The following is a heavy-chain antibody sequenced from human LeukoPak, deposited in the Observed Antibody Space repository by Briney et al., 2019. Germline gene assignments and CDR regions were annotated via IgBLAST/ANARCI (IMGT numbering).Heavy chain of an antibody. D-gene: IGHD5-12*01. V-gene: IGHV3-15*01. CDR3: TTDLGGYECSDY. CDR1: GFTFSSYA. J-gene: IGHJ4*02. CDR2: IKSKTDGGTT. Sequence: GGSLRLSCAATGFTFSSYAMSWVRQAPGKGLEWVGRIKSKTDGGTTDYAAPVKGRFTISRDDSKNTLYLQMNSLKTEDTAVYYCTTDLGGYECSDYWGQGTLVTVSS.